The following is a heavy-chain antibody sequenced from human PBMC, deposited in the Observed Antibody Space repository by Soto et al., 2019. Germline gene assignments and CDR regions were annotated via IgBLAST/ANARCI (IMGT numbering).Heavy chain of an antibody. Sequence: PSETLSLTCTVSGGSISSYYWSWIRQPPGKGLEWIGYIYYSGSTNYNPSLKSRVTISVDTSKNQFSLKLSSVTAADTAVYYCARHLPITMVRGVLRPPYYYYMDVWGKGTTVTVSS. J-gene: IGHJ6*03. V-gene: IGHV4-59*08. CDR2: IYYSGST. CDR3: ARHLPITMVRGVLRPPYYYYMDV. CDR1: GGSISSYY. D-gene: IGHD3-10*01.